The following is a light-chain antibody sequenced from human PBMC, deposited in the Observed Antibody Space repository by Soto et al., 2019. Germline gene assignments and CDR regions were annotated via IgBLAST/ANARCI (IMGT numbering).Light chain of an antibody. V-gene: IGKV1-27*01. CDR1: QGISNY. CDR3: QKYNSAPPT. Sequence: DIQMTQSPSALSASVGDRVTITCRASQGISNYLAWYQQKPGKVPKRMINDASTLQSGVPSRCSGSGSGTDFTLTISSLQAEDVATYYCQKYNSAPPTLGQGTKLEIK. CDR2: DAS. J-gene: IGKJ2*01.